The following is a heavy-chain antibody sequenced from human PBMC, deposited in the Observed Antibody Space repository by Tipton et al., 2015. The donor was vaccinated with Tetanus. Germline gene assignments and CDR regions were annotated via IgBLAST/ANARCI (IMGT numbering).Heavy chain of an antibody. Sequence: TLSLTCTVSGGSISNYYWSWIRQSAGMGLEWIGRIYSSASSNFNPSLRSRVTMSGDTSKNQFSLKLSSVTAADTAVYYCARDRGRSIGDYFDYWGPGTLVTVSS. CDR2: IYSSASS. CDR3: ARDRGRSIGDYFDY. J-gene: IGHJ4*02. V-gene: IGHV4-4*07. CDR1: GGSISNYY. D-gene: IGHD6-6*01.